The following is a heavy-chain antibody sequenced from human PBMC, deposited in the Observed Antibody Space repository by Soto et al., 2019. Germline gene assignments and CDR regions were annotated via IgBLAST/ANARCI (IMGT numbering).Heavy chain of an antibody. V-gene: IGHV1-69*08. CDR3: ARDSGDNSDFDY. D-gene: IGHD1-1*01. CDR1: GGTFSSYT. J-gene: IGHJ4*02. CDR2: IIPILGIA. Sequence: QVQLVQSGAEVKKPGSSVKVSCKASGGTFSSYTISWVRQAPGQGLEWMGRIIPILGIANYAQKFQGRVTITADKSTSTAYMELSSLRSEDTAVYYCARDSGDNSDFDYWGQGTLFTVSS.